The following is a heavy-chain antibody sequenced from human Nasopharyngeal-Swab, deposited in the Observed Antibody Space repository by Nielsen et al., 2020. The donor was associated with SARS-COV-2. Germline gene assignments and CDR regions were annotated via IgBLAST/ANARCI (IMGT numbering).Heavy chain of an antibody. Sequence: SVKVSRKASGGTFSSYAISWVRQAPGQGLEWMGGIIPIFGTANYAQKFQGRVTITADESTSTAYMELSSLRSEDTAVYYCARDRYDILTGYYPPPYYGMDVWGQGTTVTVSS. V-gene: IGHV1-69*13. CDR1: GGTFSSYA. CDR3: ARDRYDILTGYYPPPYYGMDV. J-gene: IGHJ6*02. CDR2: IIPIFGTA. D-gene: IGHD3-9*01.